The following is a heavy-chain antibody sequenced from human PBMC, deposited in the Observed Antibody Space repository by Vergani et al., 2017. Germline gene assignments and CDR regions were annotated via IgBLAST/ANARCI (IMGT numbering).Heavy chain of an antibody. J-gene: IGHJ4*02. Sequence: EVQLLESGGGLVQPGGSLRLSCAASGFTFSSYAMSWVRQAPGKGLEWVSAISGHGDRTYYADSVKGRFTISRDNSKNTVYLQMNSLKAEDRATYYCAREERSNTSPFVGDWGQGTLVTV. CDR2: ISGHGDRT. CDR1: GFTFSSYA. D-gene: IGHD2/OR15-2a*01. V-gene: IGHV3-23*01. CDR3: AREERSNTSPFVGD.